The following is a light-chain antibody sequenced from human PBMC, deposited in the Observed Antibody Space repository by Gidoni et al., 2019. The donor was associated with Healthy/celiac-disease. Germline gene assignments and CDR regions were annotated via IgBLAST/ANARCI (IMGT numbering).Light chain of an antibody. J-gene: IGKJ4*01. CDR2: WAS. CDR3: QQYYRTPLT. CDR1: PSVLYSSNNKNY. V-gene: IGKV4-1*01. Sequence: DIVMTQSPDSLAVSLGERATINCKSSPSVLYSSNNKNYLAWYPQKPGQPPKLLIYWASTRESGVPDRFSGSGSGTDFTLTIISLQAEDVAVYYCQQYYRTPLTFGGGTKVEIK.